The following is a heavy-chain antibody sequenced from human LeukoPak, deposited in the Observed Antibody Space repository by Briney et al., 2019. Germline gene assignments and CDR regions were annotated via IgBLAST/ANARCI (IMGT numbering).Heavy chain of an antibody. J-gene: IGHJ3*02. V-gene: IGHV3-74*01. CDR1: GFTFSSYW. CDR2: IHSDESPT. Sequence: GGSLRLSCAASGFTFSSYWVHWVRQAPGKGLVWVSRIHSDESPTDYADSVKGRFTISRDNAKNTLYLQMYSLRAEDTAVYYCARGRSRGNYYVGAFDIWGQGTMVTVSS. D-gene: IGHD1-26*01. CDR3: ARGRSRGNYYVGAFDI.